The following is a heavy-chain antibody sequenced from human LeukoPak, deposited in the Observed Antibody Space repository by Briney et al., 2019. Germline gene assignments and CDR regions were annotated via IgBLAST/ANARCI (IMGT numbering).Heavy chain of an antibody. CDR1: GYTFASYY. D-gene: IGHD2-15*01. V-gene: IGHV1-46*01. CDR3: ARDRRIVVVAAATIRLGYYYYGMDV. J-gene: IGHJ6*04. CDR2: INPSGGST. Sequence: ASVKFSCKASGYTFASYYMHWVRQAPGQGLEWMGIINPSGGSTTYAQKFQGRVTVTRDMSTSTFYMELSSLRSEDTAVYYCARDRRIVVVAAATIRLGYYYYGMDVWGKGTTVTVSS.